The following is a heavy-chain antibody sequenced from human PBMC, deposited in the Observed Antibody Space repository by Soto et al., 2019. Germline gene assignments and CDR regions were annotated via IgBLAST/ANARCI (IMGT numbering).Heavy chain of an antibody. V-gene: IGHV1-18*04. CDR3: ATDEKDDCSSINCHDLDH. CDR2: ISLHNGDT. CDR1: GISYG. D-gene: IGHD2-15*01. J-gene: IGHJ4*02. Sequence: QVHLVQSGAEVKKPGASVKVSCKAVGISYGISWVRQAPGQGLEWMGWISLHNGDTNNAPNLQGRITMTTDTSTSTTFMELRSLRSDDTAVYYCATDEKDDCSSINCHDLDHWGQGTLVTVSS.